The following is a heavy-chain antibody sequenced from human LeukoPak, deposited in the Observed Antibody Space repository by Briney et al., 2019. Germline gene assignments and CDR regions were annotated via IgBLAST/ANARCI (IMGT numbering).Heavy chain of an antibody. Sequence: GRSLRLSCAASGFTFSSYGMHWVRQAPGKGLEWVAVISYDGSNKYYADSVKGRFTISRDNSKNTLYLQMNSLRAEDTAVYYCAKGPGNDDYYYYYGMDVWGQGTTVTVSS. D-gene: IGHD1-1*01. V-gene: IGHV3-30*18. J-gene: IGHJ6*02. CDR2: ISYDGSNK. CDR3: AKGPGNDDYYYYYGMDV. CDR1: GFTFSSYG.